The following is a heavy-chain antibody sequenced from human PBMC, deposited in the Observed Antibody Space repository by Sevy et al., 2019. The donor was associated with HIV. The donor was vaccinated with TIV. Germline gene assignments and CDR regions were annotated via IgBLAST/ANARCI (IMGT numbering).Heavy chain of an antibody. Sequence: SETLSLTCTVSGGSISSYYWSWIRQPPGKGLEWIGYIYYSGSTNYNPSLKSRVTISVDTSKNQVSLKLSSVTAADTAVYYCAREPRITIFGVVSKGAFDIWGQGTMVTVSS. V-gene: IGHV4-59*01. CDR3: AREPRITIFGVVSKGAFDI. CDR1: GGSISSYY. CDR2: IYYSGST. D-gene: IGHD3-3*01. J-gene: IGHJ3*02.